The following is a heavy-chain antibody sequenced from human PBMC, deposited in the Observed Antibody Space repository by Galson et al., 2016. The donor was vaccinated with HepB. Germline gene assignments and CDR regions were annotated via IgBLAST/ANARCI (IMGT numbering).Heavy chain of an antibody. J-gene: IGHJ2*01. CDR3: ARRGSKEKGYFDL. CDR2: TYYRSKWYN. CDR1: GDSVSSNRVT. V-gene: IGHV6-1*01. D-gene: IGHD6-13*01. Sequence: CAISGDSVSSNRVTWNWIRQSPSRGLEWLGRTYYRSKWYNDYAVSVKSRMTINPDTSKNQFSLQLNSVTPEDTAVYYCARRGSKEKGYFDLWGRGTLVTVSS.